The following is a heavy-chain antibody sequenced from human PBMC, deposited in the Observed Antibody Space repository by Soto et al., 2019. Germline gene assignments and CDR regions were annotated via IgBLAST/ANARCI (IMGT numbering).Heavy chain of an antibody. CDR3: ARDYPRYSSGWTHYFDY. D-gene: IGHD6-19*01. CDR1: GGSISSGGYY. V-gene: IGHV4-31*03. J-gene: IGHJ4*02. Sequence: SETLSLTCTVSGGSISSGGYYWIWIRHHPGKGLEWIGYIYYSGSTYYNPSLKSRVTISVDTSKNQFSLKLSSVTAADTAVYYCARDYPRYSSGWTHYFDYWGQGTLVTVSS. CDR2: IYYSGST.